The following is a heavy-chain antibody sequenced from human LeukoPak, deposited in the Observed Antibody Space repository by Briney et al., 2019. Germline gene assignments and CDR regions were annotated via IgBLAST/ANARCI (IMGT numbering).Heavy chain of an antibody. D-gene: IGHD4-17*01. J-gene: IGHJ6*02. CDR1: GFTVCSNY. V-gene: IGHV3-66*04. CDR3: ASHGDYYYGMDV. CDR2: IYSGGST. Sequence: GGSLRLSCAASGFTVCSNYMSWVRQAPGKGLEWVSVIYSGGSTYFADSVKGRFTISRDNSKNTLYLQMNSLRAEDTAVYYCASHGDYYYGMDVWGQGTTVTVSS.